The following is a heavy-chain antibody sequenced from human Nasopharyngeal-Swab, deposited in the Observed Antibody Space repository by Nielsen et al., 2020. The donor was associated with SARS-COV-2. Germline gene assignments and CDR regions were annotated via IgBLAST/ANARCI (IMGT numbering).Heavy chain of an antibody. J-gene: IGHJ1*01. CDR3: ARDQLTSSGWYGKWFQH. V-gene: IGHV1-46*01. CDR2: INPSGGST. Sequence: ASVQVSCKASGYTFTSYYMHWVRQAPGQGLEWMGIINPSGGSTSYAQKFQGRVTMTRDTSTSTVYMELSSLRSEDTAVYYCARDQLTSSGWYGKWFQHWGQGTLVTVSS. D-gene: IGHD6-19*01. CDR1: GYTFTSYY.